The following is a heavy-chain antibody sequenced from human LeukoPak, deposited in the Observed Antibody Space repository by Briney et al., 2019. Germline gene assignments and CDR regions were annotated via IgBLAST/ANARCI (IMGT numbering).Heavy chain of an antibody. J-gene: IGHJ4*02. CDR3: ARGRSTGYPYYFEY. Sequence: ASVQVSCKASGYSFTSYDINWVGQATRRKGEWMGWMNPNSGSTDYAQKFQGRVTITRNTSIRTAYMELSGLRSEDTAVYYCARGRSTGYPYYFEYWGQGTLVTVSS. D-gene: IGHD5-12*01. CDR1: GYSFTSYD. V-gene: IGHV1-8*03. CDR2: MNPNSGST.